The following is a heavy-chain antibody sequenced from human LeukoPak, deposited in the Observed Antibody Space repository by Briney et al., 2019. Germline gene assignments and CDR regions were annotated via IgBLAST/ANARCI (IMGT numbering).Heavy chain of an antibody. CDR2: IYPRDGST. J-gene: IGHJ4*02. Sequence: ASVKVSCKASGYTLTSYYMHWGRQAPGQGLEWMGMIYPRDGSTSYAQKFQGRVTVTRDTSTSTVHMELSGLRSEDTAVYYCARDQEGFDYWGQGTLVTVSS. V-gene: IGHV1-46*01. CDR1: GYTLTSYY. CDR3: ARDQEGFDY.